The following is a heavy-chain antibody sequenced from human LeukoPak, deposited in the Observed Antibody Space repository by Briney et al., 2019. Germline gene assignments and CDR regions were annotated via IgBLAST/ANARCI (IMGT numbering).Heavy chain of an antibody. J-gene: IGHJ4*02. CDR3: ASLPSSGWYVSGNDF. CDR1: GFIFSSYE. CDR2: ISSGGGTI. Sequence: PGGSLRLSCAASGFIFSSYEMNWVRQAPGKGLEWVSYISSGGGTIYYADSVKGRFTVSRDNGKYSLYLQMNSLRAEGTAIYYCASLPSSGWYVSGNDFWGQGTLVTVSS. D-gene: IGHD6-19*01. V-gene: IGHV3-48*03.